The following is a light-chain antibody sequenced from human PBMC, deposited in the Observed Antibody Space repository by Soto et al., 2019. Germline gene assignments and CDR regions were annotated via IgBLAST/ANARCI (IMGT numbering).Light chain of an antibody. V-gene: IGKV3-11*01. J-gene: IGKJ5*01. Sequence: IVLTQSPGTVSLSPGERATLSCRASQSLSSSYLAWYQQKPGQAPRLLIYDASNRATGIPARFSGSGSGTDFTLTISSLEPEVFSVYYCQQPSIWPSPITFG. CDR3: QQPSIWPSPIT. CDR2: DAS. CDR1: QSLSSSY.